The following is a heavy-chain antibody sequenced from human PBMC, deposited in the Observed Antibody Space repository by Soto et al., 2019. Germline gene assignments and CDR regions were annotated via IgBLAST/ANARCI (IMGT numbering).Heavy chain of an antibody. CDR3: ARRKIQGPIDY. CDR1: GYTFTSYA. J-gene: IGHJ4*02. CDR2: TNACNGNT. Sequence: ASVKVSCKASGYTFTSYAMHWVRQAPGQRLEWMGWTNACNGNTKYSQKFQGRVTITRDTSASTAYMQLSSLRSEDTAVYYCARRKIQGPIDYWGQGTLVTVSS. V-gene: IGHV1-3*01.